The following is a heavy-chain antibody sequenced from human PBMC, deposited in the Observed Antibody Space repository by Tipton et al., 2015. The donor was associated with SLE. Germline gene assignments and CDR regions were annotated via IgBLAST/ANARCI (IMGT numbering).Heavy chain of an antibody. J-gene: IGHJ4*02. CDR2: IYHSGGT. D-gene: IGHD6-13*01. V-gene: IGHV4-30-2*01. Sequence: TLSLTCAVSGGSISSGGYSWSWIRQPPGKGLEWIGYIYHSGGTYYNPSLKSRATISVDTSKNQFSLKLSSVTAADTAVYYCAREDGIAAAGDYWGQGTLVTVSS. CDR1: GGSISSGGYS. CDR3: AREDGIAAAGDY.